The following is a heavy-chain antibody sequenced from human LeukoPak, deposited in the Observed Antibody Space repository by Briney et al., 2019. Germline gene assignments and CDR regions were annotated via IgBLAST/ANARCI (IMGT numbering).Heavy chain of an antibody. CDR1: GGSVNTYY. Sequence: PSETLSLTCSVSGGSVNTYYWSWIRQSAGKGLEWIGRISITEGTNYNPSLKSRVSMSVDVSKNQVSLKLGSVTAADTAVYYCARLRRDINDWYADDCWGQGTLVTVSS. J-gene: IGHJ4*02. CDR2: ISITEGT. D-gene: IGHD6-19*01. CDR3: ARLRRDINDWYADDC. V-gene: IGHV4-4*07.